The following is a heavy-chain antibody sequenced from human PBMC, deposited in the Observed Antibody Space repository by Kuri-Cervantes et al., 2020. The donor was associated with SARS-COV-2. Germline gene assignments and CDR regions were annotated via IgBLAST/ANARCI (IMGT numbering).Heavy chain of an antibody. CDR3: ARSVPSYYDILTD. CDR1: GGSISSSSYY. CDR2: IYTSGST. Sequence: SETLSLTCTVSGGSISSSSYYWSWIRQPAGKGLEWIGRIYTSGSTNYNPSLKSRVTMSVDTSKNQFSLKLSSVTAADTAVYYCARSVPSYYDILTDWGQGTLVTVSS. D-gene: IGHD3-9*01. J-gene: IGHJ4*02. V-gene: IGHV4-61*02.